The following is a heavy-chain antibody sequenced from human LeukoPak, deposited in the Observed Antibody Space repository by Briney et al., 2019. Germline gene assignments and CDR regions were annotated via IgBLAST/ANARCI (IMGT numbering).Heavy chain of an antibody. CDR1: GFTFSSYG. J-gene: IGHJ4*02. D-gene: IGHD1-26*01. Sequence: GGSLRLSCAASGFTFSSYGMHWVRQAPGKGLEWVAVISYDGSNKYYADSVKGRFTISRDNSKNTLYLQMNSLRAEDTAVYYCAKESVGATVDYWGQGTLVTVSS. CDR3: AKESVGATVDY. CDR2: ISYDGSNK. V-gene: IGHV3-30*18.